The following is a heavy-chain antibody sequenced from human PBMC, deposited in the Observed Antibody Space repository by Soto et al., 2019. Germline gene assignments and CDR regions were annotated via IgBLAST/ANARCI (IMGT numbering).Heavy chain of an antibody. J-gene: IGHJ6*02. CDR3: ARGGSYFVGFRLGMAV. D-gene: IGHD1-26*01. CDR2: IYSGGST. V-gene: IGHV3-53*01. Sequence: GGSLRLSCAASGFTVSSNYMSWVRQAPGKGLEWVSVIYSGGSTYYADSVKGRFTISRDNSKNTLYLQMNSLRAEDTAVYYCARGGSYFVGFRLGMAVWGQGTTVTVSS. CDR1: GFTVSSNY.